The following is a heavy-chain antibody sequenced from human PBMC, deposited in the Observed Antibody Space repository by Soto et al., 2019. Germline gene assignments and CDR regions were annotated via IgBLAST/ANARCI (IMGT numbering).Heavy chain of an antibody. D-gene: IGHD3-3*01. J-gene: IGHJ6*02. V-gene: IGHV3-48*03. CDR2: IDESGGTT. CDR1: GFMFSDHA. CDR3: ARDRSLNFAVPPYGMDV. Sequence: GGSLRLSCVVSGFMFSDHAMNWVRQAPGKGPGWISRIDESGGTTSYADSVKGRFTISRDNTRDSLYLHMSNLRAEDTAIYYCARDRSLNFAVPPYGMDVWGPGTTVTVSS.